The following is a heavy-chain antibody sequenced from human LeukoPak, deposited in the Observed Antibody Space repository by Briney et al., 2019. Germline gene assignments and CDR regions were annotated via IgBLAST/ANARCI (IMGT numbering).Heavy chain of an antibody. D-gene: IGHD1-26*01. CDR1: GXSFTSQC. V-gene: IGHV5-10-1*01. CDR3: ARHFLGSPRPFDF. CDR2: IDPTDSYT. J-gene: IGHJ3*01. Sequence: KHGESLKISFKGSGXSFTSQCISWVRQMPGKDLEWMGRIDPTDSYTYYSLPFQGHVTMSVDKSISTAYLQWSSLKASDTAMYYCARHFLGSPRPFDFWGQGTKVTVSS.